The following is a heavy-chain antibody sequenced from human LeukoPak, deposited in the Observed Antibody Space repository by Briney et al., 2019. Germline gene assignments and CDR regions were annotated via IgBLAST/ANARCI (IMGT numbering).Heavy chain of an antibody. CDR2: ISSSSSTI. CDR1: GFTFSSYS. Sequence: GGSLRLSCAASGFTFSSYSMNWVHQAPGKGLEWVSYISSSSSTIYYADSVKGRFTISRDNAKNSLYLQMNSLRAEDTAVYYCARDVVVVTAIHAFDIWGQGTMVTVSS. CDR3: ARDVVVVTAIHAFDI. J-gene: IGHJ3*02. V-gene: IGHV3-48*04. D-gene: IGHD2-21*02.